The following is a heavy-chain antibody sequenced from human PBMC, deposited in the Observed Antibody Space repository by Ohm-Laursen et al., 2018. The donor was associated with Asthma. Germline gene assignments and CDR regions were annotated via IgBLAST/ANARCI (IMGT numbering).Heavy chain of an antibody. CDR3: ARYCGGDCYSGWIFDY. D-gene: IGHD2-21*02. Sequence: GTLSLTCTVSGGSISSYYWSWIRQPPGKGLEWIGYIYYSGSTNYNPSLKSRVTISVDTSKNQFSLKLSSVTAADTAVYYCARYCGGDCYSGWIFDYWGQGSLVPLSS. CDR1: GGSISSYY. V-gene: IGHV4-59*01. CDR2: IYYSGST. J-gene: IGHJ4*02.